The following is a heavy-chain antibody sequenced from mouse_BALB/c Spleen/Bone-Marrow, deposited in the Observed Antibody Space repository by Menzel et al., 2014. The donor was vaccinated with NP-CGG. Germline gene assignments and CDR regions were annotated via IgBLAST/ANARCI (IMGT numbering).Heavy chain of an antibody. V-gene: IGHV5-2*01. CDR3: ARHGDYYGSSLFAY. Sequence: MERRFIISRDNSKKTLYLQMSSLRSEDTAFYYCARHGDYYGSSLFAYWGQGTLVTVSA. D-gene: IGHD1-1*01. J-gene: IGHJ3*01.